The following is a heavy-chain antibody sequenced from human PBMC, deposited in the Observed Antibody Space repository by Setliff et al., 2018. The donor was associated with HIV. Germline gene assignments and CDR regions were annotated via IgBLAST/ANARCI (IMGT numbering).Heavy chain of an antibody. CDR2: INPNSGGT. V-gene: IGHV1-2*02. D-gene: IGHD6-19*01. J-gene: IGHJ4*02. Sequence: ASVKVSCKAAGYSFAAYYIHWVRQAPGQGLEWMGWINPNSGGTNYAQKFQGRVTLTRDTSITTAYMELSRLRSDDTAVYYCARDGIAVAGTLPFDYWGQGTLVTVSS. CDR1: GYSFAAYY. CDR3: ARDGIAVAGTLPFDY.